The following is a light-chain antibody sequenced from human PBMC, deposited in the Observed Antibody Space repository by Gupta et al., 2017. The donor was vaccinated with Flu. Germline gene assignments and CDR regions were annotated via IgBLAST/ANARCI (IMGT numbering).Light chain of an antibody. Sequence: PATLSSSPGESATLSCSASHSISSYLAWYQQNPGQAPRLLIYDASNRATGIPARFSGSASGTDFTLTISILDPEDFAVYYCQQRSNWPLTFGGGTKVEIK. CDR2: DAS. CDR3: QQRSNWPLT. J-gene: IGKJ4*01. V-gene: IGKV3-11*01. CDR1: HSISSY.